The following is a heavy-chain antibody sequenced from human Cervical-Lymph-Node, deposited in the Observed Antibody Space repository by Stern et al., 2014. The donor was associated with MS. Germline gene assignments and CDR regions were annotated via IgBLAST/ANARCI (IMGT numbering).Heavy chain of an antibody. Sequence: VQLVESGAEVTKPGSSVKVSCKASGGTFGKFPSSGGRQAPGQGLEGMGGIFPVFGTPTYAQEFRGRVTITADVSTSTVYMELSSLRSDDTAVYYCALSSETSDRWYSLGYDLWGQGTLVTVSS. J-gene: IGHJ5*02. D-gene: IGHD6-13*01. CDR1: GGTFGKFP. CDR2: IFPVFGTP. CDR3: ALSSETSDRWYSLGYDL. V-gene: IGHV1-69*01.